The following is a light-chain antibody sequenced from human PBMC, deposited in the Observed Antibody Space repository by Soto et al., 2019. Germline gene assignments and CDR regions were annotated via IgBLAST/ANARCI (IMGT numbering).Light chain of an antibody. CDR1: MRDVGAYNL. CDR2: EVR. V-gene: IGLV2-14*01. Sequence: QSALTQPASVSGSAGQSITISCSGTMRDVGAYNLVSWYQQHPGTAPKLIIYEVRNRPSGISSRFSGSRSGNTASLTISGLQAEDEAAYYCCSYAGTYPFVVFGGGTKLTVL. J-gene: IGLJ2*01. CDR3: CSYAGTYPFVV.